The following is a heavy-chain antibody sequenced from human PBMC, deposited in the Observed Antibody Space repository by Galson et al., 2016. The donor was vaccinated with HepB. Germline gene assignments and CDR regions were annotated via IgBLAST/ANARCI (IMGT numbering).Heavy chain of an antibody. CDR1: GYTFTSYA. CDR3: ARFYYSSGSYFDPTYFFDY. J-gene: IGHJ4*02. CDR2: INTNTGNP. D-gene: IGHD3-10*01. Sequence: SVKVSCKASGYTFTSYAMNWVRQAPGQGLEWMGWINTNTGNPMYAQGFTGRFVFSLDTSVSTAYLQISSLKAEDTAVYYCARFYYSSGSYFDPTYFFDYWGQGTVVTVSS. V-gene: IGHV7-4-1*02.